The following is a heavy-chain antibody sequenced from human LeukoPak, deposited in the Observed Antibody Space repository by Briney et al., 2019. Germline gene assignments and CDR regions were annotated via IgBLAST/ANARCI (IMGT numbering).Heavy chain of an antibody. Sequence: ASVKVSCKASGYTFTSYYMHWVRQAPGQGLEWMGIINPSGGSTSYAQKFQGRVTMIRDTSTSTVYMELSSLRSEDTAVYYCARTGAAYYDFWSGYFVWFDPWGQGTLVTVSS. CDR2: INPSGGST. CDR1: GYTFTSYY. CDR3: ARTGAAYYDFWSGYFVWFDP. D-gene: IGHD3-3*01. V-gene: IGHV1-46*01. J-gene: IGHJ5*02.